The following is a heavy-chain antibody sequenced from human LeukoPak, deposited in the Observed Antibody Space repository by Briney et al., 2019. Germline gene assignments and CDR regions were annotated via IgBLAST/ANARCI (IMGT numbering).Heavy chain of an antibody. CDR1: GFTFSTYG. CDR2: IWSDGNNK. J-gene: IGHJ4*02. Sequence: GGSLRLSCAATGFTFSTYGMHWVRQAPGKGLEWVAVIWSDGNNKFYADSVKGRFTFSRDNSRNTLSLQMNSLRAEDTAVYYCARGDKFSGDYWGQGTLVTVSS. V-gene: IGHV3-33*01. D-gene: IGHD3-16*01. CDR3: ARGDKFSGDY.